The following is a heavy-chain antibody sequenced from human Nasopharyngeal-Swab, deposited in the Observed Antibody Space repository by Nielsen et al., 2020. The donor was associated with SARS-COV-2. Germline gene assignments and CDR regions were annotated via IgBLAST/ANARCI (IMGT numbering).Heavy chain of an antibody. D-gene: IGHD3-16*01. V-gene: IGHV3-74*03. CDR3: ARETSASGAYYFDF. CDR1: GFTFSSYE. Sequence: GGSLRLSCAASGFTFSSYEMNWVRQAPGKGLVWVSRLKTDGSDTMYADSVKGRFTISRDNAKNTMYLQMNSLREEDTALYYCARETSASGAYYFDFWGRGTRVTVSS. J-gene: IGHJ4*02. CDR2: LKTDGSDT.